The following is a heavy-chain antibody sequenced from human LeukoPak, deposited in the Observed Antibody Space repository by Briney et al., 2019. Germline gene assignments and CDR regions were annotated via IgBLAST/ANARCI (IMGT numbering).Heavy chain of an antibody. V-gene: IGHV4-59*01. CDR2: IYYSGST. Sequence: SETLSLTCTASGGSISSYYWSWIRQPPGKGLEWIGYIYYSGSTNYNPSLKSRVTISVDTSKNQFSLKLSSVTAADTAVYYCARVKYSSSWYWFDPWGQGTLVTVSS. CDR1: GGSISSYY. D-gene: IGHD6-13*01. J-gene: IGHJ5*02. CDR3: ARVKYSSSWYWFDP.